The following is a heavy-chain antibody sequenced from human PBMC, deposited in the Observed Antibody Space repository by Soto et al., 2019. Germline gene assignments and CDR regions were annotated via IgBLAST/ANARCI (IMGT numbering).Heavy chain of an antibody. CDR1: GYTFSSYH. Sequence: QVQLVQSGAEVKKPGASVKVSCKASGYTFSSYHISWVRQAPGQGLEWMGWISAYNGNTNYAQKLQGRVTMTTDTATDNGHMGQRSLRSDDTGVYYWAGEGPPTDYWGQGTLVTVSS. CDR2: ISAYNGNT. CDR3: AGEGPPTDY. J-gene: IGHJ4*02. V-gene: IGHV1-18*01.